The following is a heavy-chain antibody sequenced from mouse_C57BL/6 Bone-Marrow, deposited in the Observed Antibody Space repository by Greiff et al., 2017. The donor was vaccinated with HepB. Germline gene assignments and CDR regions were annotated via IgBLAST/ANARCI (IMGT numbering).Heavy chain of an antibody. D-gene: IGHD1-1*01. CDR3: ARGGSYYYGSSYWFAY. CDR1: GYTFTSYW. J-gene: IGHJ3*01. Sequence: QVQLQQPGTELVKPGASVKLSCKASGYTFTSYWMHWVKQRPGQGLEWIGNINPSNGGTNYNEKFKSKATLTVDKSSSTAYMQISSLTSEDSAVYYCARGGSYYYGSSYWFAYWGQGTLVTVSA. V-gene: IGHV1-53*01. CDR2: INPSNGGT.